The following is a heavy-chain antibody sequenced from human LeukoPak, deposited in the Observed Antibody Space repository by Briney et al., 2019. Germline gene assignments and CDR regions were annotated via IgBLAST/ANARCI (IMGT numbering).Heavy chain of an antibody. D-gene: IGHD2-21*01. CDR1: GFTFSSYW. CDR2: ISSSSSYI. J-gene: IGHJ4*02. Sequence: GGSLRLSCAASGFTFSSYWMSWVRQAPGKGLEWVSSISSSSSYIYYADSVKGRFTISRDNAKNSLYLQMNSLRAEDTAVYYCARDVDLYCGGDCYNGDYWGQGTLVTVSS. CDR3: ARDVDLYCGGDCYNGDY. V-gene: IGHV3-21*01.